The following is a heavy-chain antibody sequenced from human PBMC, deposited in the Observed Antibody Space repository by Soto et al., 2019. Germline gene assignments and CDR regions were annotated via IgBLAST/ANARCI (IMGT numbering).Heavy chain of an antibody. CDR1: GYTFTSYA. V-gene: IGHV1-3*01. J-gene: IGHJ4*02. Sequence: ASVKVSCKASGYTFTSYAMHWVRQAPGQRLEWMGWINAGNGNTKYSQKFQGRVTITRDTSASTAYMELSSLRSEDTAVYYCARDTARVATSGIAVAGIREFPFDYWGQGTLVTVSS. CDR3: ARDTARVATSGIAVAGIREFPFDY. D-gene: IGHD6-19*01. CDR2: INAGNGNT.